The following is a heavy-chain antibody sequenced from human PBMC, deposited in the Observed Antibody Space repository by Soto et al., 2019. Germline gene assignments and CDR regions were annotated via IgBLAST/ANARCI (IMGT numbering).Heavy chain of an antibody. J-gene: IGHJ4*02. D-gene: IGHD3-16*01. CDR3: ARLGGLATISYYFDF. V-gene: IGHV4-39*01. CDR2: IYYRGNA. CDR1: DDSINSDKYY. Sequence: SETLSLTCSVSDDSINSDKYYWGWIRQPPGKGLEWIGSIYYRGNAYYNPSLQTRVTISLDKSKSQFSLRLNSVTAADSAVYFCARLGGLATISYYFDFWGPGALVTVSS.